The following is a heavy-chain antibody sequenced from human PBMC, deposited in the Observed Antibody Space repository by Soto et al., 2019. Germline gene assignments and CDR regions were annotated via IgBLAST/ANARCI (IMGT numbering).Heavy chain of an antibody. Sequence: GGSLRLSCAASGFSFKDYYMTWMRQTPEKGLECISTITSSGGNAYYAASVKGRVTISRDNAHNSLYLQMSGLRAEDTALYYCARDMYTNYVSYFDLWGQGTLVTVS. J-gene: IGHJ5*02. CDR1: GFSFKDYY. CDR3: ARDMYTNYVSYFDL. V-gene: IGHV3-11*01. CDR2: ITSSGGNA. D-gene: IGHD3-16*01.